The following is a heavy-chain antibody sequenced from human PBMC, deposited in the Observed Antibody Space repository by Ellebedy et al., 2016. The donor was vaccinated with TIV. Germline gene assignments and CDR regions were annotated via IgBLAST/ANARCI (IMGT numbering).Heavy chain of an antibody. D-gene: IGHD3-22*01. Sequence: GESLKISCAASGFSFREYYMSWIRQAPGKGLECVAYINHDGALKYYADAVRGRFTVSRDNAENSLHLQMNSLRAEDTAVYYCARNRNDFDANGYWNYWGPGAQVTVSS. V-gene: IGHV3-11*01. CDR3: ARNRNDFDANGYWNY. CDR2: INHDGALK. J-gene: IGHJ4*02. CDR1: GFSFREYY.